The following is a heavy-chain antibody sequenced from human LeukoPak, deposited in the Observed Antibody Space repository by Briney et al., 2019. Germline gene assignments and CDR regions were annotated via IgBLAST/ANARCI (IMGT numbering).Heavy chain of an antibody. D-gene: IGHD1-26*01. CDR2: VSPYNGNR. CDR3: ARDLRIVGTTVYFDY. J-gene: IGHJ4*02. Sequence: VASVKDSCKASGYTFTTYGISWVRQAPGQGLEWMGWVSPYNGNREYAQKFQGRVTMTTDTSTSTAYMELRSLRSDDTAVYYCARDLRIVGTTVYFDYWGQGTLVTVSS. V-gene: IGHV1-18*01. CDR1: GYTFTTYG.